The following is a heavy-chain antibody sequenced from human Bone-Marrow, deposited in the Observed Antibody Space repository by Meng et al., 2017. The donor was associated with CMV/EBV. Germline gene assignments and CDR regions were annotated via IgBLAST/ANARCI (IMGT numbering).Heavy chain of an antibody. CDR1: GGSISSSSYY. CDR3: ARQVVAPLPPPNWFDP. Sequence: GGSISSSSYYWGWIRQPPGKGLEWIGSIYYSGSTYYNPSLKSRVTISVDTSKNQFSLKLSSVTAADTAVYYCARQVVAPLPPPNWFDPWGQGTLAPSPQ. V-gene: IGHV4-39*01. J-gene: IGHJ5*02. D-gene: IGHD2-15*01. CDR2: IYYSGST.